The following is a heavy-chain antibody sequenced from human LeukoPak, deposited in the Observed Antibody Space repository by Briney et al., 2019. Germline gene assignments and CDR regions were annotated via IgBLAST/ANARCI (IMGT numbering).Heavy chain of an antibody. D-gene: IGHD3-16*02. V-gene: IGHV3-74*01. Sequence: GGALRLSCAASGFTFSSYWMHWVRQAPGKGLVWVSRINSDGSSTSYADSVEGRFTISRDSAENTLYLQMNSLRAEDTAVYYCARDRNLGELSFWGQGTLVTVSS. CDR3: ARDRNLGELSF. J-gene: IGHJ4*02. CDR2: INSDGSST. CDR1: GFTFSSYW.